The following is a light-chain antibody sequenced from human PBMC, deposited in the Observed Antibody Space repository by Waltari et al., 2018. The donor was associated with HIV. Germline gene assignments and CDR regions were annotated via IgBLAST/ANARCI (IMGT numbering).Light chain of an antibody. J-gene: IGKJ5*01. CDR2: GAI. CDR3: QQYGSSIT. Sequence: IVLTQSPGTLSLSPGERATLPCRSSQRFTASYVAWYQHKPGQAPRLLIYGAITRATGIPDRFSGSGSGTDFTLTISRLEPEDFAVYYCQQYGSSITFGQGTRLEI. CDR1: QRFTASY. V-gene: IGKV3-20*01.